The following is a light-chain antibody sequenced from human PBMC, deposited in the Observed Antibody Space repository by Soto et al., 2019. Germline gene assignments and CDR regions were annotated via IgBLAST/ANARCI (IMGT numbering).Light chain of an antibody. CDR2: AAS. Sequence: DIQMTQSPSSLSASVGDRVTITCRASQDIRSDLGWFQQKPGKAPKRLMYAASTLESGVPSRFSGSRSGTEFTLTISSLQPEDFATYYCLQHNSYPFTCGPGTKVDIK. J-gene: IGKJ3*01. V-gene: IGKV1-17*01. CDR1: QDIRSD. CDR3: LQHNSYPFT.